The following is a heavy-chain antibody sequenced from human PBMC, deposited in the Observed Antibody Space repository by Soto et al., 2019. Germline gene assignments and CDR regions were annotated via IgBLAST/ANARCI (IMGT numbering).Heavy chain of an antibody. CDR1: GTSFTSYG. J-gene: IGHJ4*02. D-gene: IGHD1-1*01. V-gene: IGHV1-69*01. CDR2: FVPMFSSS. Sequence: QVQLVQSGAEVRKPGSSVNVSCKASGTSFTSYGIHWVRQAPGQGLEWMGGFVPMFSSSNYAQKFQDRLTIVADESTNTAYMDLSSLRADDSAIYYCARTGGTYYFDHWGQGTLVTVSS. CDR3: ARTGGTYYFDH.